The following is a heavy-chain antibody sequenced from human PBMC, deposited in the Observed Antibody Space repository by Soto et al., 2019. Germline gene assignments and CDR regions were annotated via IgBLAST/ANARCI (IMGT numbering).Heavy chain of an antibody. CDR2: IYSGDSDT. CDR3: ARFRYCSGAIRYNYSYSYGMVV. V-gene: IGHV5-51*01. CDR1: GYSFTSYW. Sequence: GESLKISCKGSGYSFTSYWIGWVRQMPGKGMEWMGIIYSGDSDTRYSPSFQRQVTISADKSISTAYLQWSSLKASDTAMYYCARFRYCSGAIRYNYSYSYGMVVWGHGTT. D-gene: IGHD2-15*01. J-gene: IGHJ6*02.